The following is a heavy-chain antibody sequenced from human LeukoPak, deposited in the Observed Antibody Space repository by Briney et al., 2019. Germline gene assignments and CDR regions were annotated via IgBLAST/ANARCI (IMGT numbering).Heavy chain of an antibody. CDR1: GGSISSYY. CDR2: IYYSGNT. CDR3: ARSEYSSSWALFDY. J-gene: IGHJ4*02. Sequence: SETLSLTCTVSGGSISSYYWSWIRQPPGKGLEWIGYIYYSGNTNYNPSLKSRVTISVDTSKNQFSLKLSSVTAADTAVYYCARSEYSSSWALFDYWGQGTLVTVSS. V-gene: IGHV4-59*01. D-gene: IGHD6-13*01.